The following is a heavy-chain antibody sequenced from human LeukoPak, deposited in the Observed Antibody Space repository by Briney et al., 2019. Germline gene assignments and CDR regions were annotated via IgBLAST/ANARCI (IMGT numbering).Heavy chain of an antibody. CDR3: ARAGGWRELLSFDY. V-gene: IGHV1-18*01. J-gene: IGHJ4*02. D-gene: IGHD1-26*01. Sequence: WASVKVSCKASGYTFTSHGISWVRQAPGQGLEWMGWISTYNGNTNYPQKLQGRVTMTTDTSTSTAYMELRSLRSDDTAVYYCARAGGWRELLSFDYWGQGTLVTVSS. CDR2: ISTYNGNT. CDR1: GYTFTSHG.